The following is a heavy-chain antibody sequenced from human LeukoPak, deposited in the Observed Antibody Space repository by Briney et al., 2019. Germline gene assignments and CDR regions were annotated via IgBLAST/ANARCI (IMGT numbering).Heavy chain of an antibody. V-gene: IGHV1-69*05. D-gene: IGHD4-17*01. J-gene: IGHJ5*02. CDR3: ARDDYGNNWFDP. Sequence: SVEVSCKASGGTFSSYAISWVRQAPGQGLEWMGRIIPIFGTANYAQKFQGRVTITTDESTSTAYMELSSLRSEDTAVYYCARDDYGNNWFDPWGQGTLVTVSS. CDR1: GGTFSSYA. CDR2: IIPIFGTA.